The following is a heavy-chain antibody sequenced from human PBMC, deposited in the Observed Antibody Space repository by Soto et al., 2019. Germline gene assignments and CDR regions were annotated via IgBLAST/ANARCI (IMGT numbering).Heavy chain of an antibody. Sequence: SETLSLTCTVSGGSISSGGYYWSWIRQHPGKGLEWIGYIYYSGSTYYNPSLKSRVTISVDTSKNQFSLKLSSVTAADTAVYYCARDLGCGDYCYYGMDVWGQGTTVTVS. CDR1: GGSISSGGYY. D-gene: IGHD4-17*01. CDR2: IYYSGST. J-gene: IGHJ6*02. CDR3: ARDLGCGDYCYYGMDV. V-gene: IGHV4-31*03.